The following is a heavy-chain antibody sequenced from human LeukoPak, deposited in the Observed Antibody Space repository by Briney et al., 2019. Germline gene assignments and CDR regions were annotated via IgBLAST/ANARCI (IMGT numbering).Heavy chain of an antibody. Sequence: SETLSLTCTVSGGSISSYYWSWIRRPPGKVLEWIGYIYYSGSTNYNPSLKSRVTISVDTSKNQFSLKLSSVTAADTAVYYCARSRDRYYFDYWGQGTLVTVSS. CDR2: IYYSGST. V-gene: IGHV4-59*01. CDR1: GGSISSYY. D-gene: IGHD2-21*02. J-gene: IGHJ4*02. CDR3: ARSRDRYYFDY.